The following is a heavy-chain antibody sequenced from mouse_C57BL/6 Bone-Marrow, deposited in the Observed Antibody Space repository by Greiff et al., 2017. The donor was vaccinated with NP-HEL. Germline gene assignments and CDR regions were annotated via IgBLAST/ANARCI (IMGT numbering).Heavy chain of an antibody. J-gene: IGHJ2*01. V-gene: IGHV14-4*01. CDR2: IDPENGDT. CDR3: TFDGYYDY. Sequence: EVQLQQSGAELVRPGASVKLSCTASGFNIKDDYMHWVKQRPEQGLEWIGWIDPENGDTDYASKFQGKATITADTSSNTAYLQLSSLTSEDTAVYYCTFDGYYDYWGQGTTLTVSS. CDR1: GFNIKDDY. D-gene: IGHD2-3*01.